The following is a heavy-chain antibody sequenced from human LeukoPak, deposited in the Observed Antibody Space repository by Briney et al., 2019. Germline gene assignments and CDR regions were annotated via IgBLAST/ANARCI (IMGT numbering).Heavy chain of an antibody. V-gene: IGHV4-59*01. Sequence: PSETLSLTCTVSGGSISRYYWSWIRQPPGQGLERIGYIYYSGSTYYNPSLKSRVTISVDTSKNQFSLKPSSVTAADTAVYYCARDRTGTAYYFDYWGQGTLVTVSS. J-gene: IGHJ4*02. CDR3: ARDRTGTAYYFDY. CDR1: GGSISRYY. CDR2: IYYSGST. D-gene: IGHD1-1*01.